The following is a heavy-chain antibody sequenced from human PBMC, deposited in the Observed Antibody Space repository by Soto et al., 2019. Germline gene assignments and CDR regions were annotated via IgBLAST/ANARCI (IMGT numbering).Heavy chain of an antibody. V-gene: IGHV3-11*01. CDR1: GFTFSDYY. CDR2: ISSGGSSI. D-gene: IGHD6-19*01. J-gene: IGHJ5*02. CDR3: ASFPLGSGGNNWFDP. Sequence: GGSLRLSCAASGFTFSDYYMSWIRQAPGKGLEWVSYISSGGSSIYYADSVKGRFTISRDNAKNSLYLQMNSLRAEDTAVYYCASFPLGSGGNNWFDPWGQGTLVTVSS.